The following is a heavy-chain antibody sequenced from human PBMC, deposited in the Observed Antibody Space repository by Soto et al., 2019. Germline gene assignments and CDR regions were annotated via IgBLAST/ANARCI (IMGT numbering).Heavy chain of an antibody. J-gene: IGHJ5*02. D-gene: IGHD6-19*01. CDR2: IDSSGEK. Sequence: QVTLKESGPVLVKPTETLTLRCTVSGLSITDSEMGVSWIRQPPGQPLEWLAHIDSSGEKSYRKFLKSRLAISKDTSKSQILLTMTNMDPADTATYYCARRHLAVAVSPWFDPWGQGIPVTVSS. V-gene: IGHV2-26*01. CDR1: GLSITDSEMG. CDR3: ARRHLAVAVSPWFDP.